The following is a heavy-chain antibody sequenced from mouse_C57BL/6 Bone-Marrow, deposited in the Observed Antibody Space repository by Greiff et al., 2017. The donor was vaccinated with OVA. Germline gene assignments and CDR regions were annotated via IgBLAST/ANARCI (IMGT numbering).Heavy chain of an antibody. Sequence: EVQLVESGGGLVKPGGSLKLSCAASGFTFSSYAMSWVRKTPETRLEWVATISDGGSYTYYPDNVKGRFTISRDNAKNNLYLQMSHLKSEDTAMYYCARGVDWARDVEVGGTGTTVTVSS. J-gene: IGHJ1*03. CDR2: ISDGGSYT. D-gene: IGHD4-1*01. V-gene: IGHV5-4*01. CDR3: ARGVDWARDVEV. CDR1: GFTFSSYA.